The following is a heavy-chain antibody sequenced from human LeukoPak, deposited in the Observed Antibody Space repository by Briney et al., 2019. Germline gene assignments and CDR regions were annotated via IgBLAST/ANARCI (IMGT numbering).Heavy chain of an antibody. D-gene: IGHD2-2*01. CDR3: AKMGIRYCSSTSCLHYYMDV. CDR2: ISGSGGST. Sequence: GGSLRLSCAASGFTFSSYAMSWVRQAPGKGLEWVSAISGSGGSTYYADSVKGRFTISRDNAKNSLYLQMNSLRAEDTALYYCAKMGIRYCSSTSCLHYYMDVWGKGTTVTVSS. J-gene: IGHJ6*03. CDR1: GFTFSSYA. V-gene: IGHV3-23*01.